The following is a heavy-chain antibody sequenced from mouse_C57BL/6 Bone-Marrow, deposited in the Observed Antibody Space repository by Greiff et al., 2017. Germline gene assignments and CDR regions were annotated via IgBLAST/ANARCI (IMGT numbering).Heavy chain of an antibody. CDR2: IHPNSGST. CDR1: GYTFTSYW. D-gene: IGHD3-2*02. Sequence: QVQLQQPGAELVKPGASVKLSCKASGYTFTSYWMHWVKQRPGQGLEWIGMIHPNSGSTNYNEKFKSKATLTVDKSSSTAYMQLSSLTSEDSAVYYCGVPSAQATWFAYWGQGTLVTVSA. V-gene: IGHV1-64*01. CDR3: GVPSAQATWFAY. J-gene: IGHJ3*01.